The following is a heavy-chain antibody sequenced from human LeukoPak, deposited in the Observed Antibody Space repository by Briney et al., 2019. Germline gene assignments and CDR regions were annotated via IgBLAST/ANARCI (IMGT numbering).Heavy chain of an antibody. J-gene: IGHJ3*02. Sequence: SETLSLTCTVSGGSISSSSYYWGWICQPPGKGLEWIGSIYYSGSTYYNPSLKSRVTISVDTSKNQFSLKLSSVTAADTAVYYCARVRHGAFLGYYYDSSGYVDAFDIWGQGTMVTVSS. CDR2: IYYSGST. CDR3: ARVRHGAFLGYYYDSSGYVDAFDI. CDR1: GGSISSSSYY. V-gene: IGHV4-39*07. D-gene: IGHD3-22*01.